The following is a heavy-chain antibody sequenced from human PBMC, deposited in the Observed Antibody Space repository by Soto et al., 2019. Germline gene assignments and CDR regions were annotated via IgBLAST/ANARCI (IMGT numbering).Heavy chain of an antibody. Sequence: SETLSLTCTVSGGSISSGGYYWSWIRQHPGKGLECIGYIYYSGSTYYNPSLKSRVTISVDTSKNQFSLKLSSVTAADTAVYYCARTLVVPAARSVWVAFDIWGQGTMVTVSS. CDR1: GGSISSGGYY. J-gene: IGHJ3*02. CDR3: ARTLVVPAARSVWVAFDI. D-gene: IGHD2-2*01. V-gene: IGHV4-31*03. CDR2: IYYSGST.